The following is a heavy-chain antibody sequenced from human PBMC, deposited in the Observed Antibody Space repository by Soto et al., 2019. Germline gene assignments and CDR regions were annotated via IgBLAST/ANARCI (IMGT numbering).Heavy chain of an antibody. V-gene: IGHV1-18*04. CDR3: ARRSMMREPAERYSYALDV. J-gene: IGHJ6*02. CDR1: SYGFSSYG. Sequence: QAQLVQPGGEVKTPGASVKVSCQASSYGFSSYGITWVRQAPGQGLEWLGWIRGYNDATDYAQRFQDRVTMTTDTSSSTGYMELRSLRFDDTAVYYWARRSMMREPAERYSYALDVWGQGTELIVSS. CDR2: IRGYNDAT. D-gene: IGHD2-15*01.